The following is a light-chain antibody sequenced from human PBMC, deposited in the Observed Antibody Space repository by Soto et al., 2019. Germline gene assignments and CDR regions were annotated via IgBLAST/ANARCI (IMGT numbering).Light chain of an antibody. CDR2: DVS. CDR1: SSDVGGYNY. V-gene: IGLV2-14*01. Sequence: LTQPASVSGSPGQSITISCTGTSSDVGGYNYVSWYQQHPGKAPKLMIYDVSNRPSGVSNRFSGSKSGNTASLTISGLQAEDEADYYCSSYTSSSTGVVFGGGTQLTVL. J-gene: IGLJ2*01. CDR3: SSYTSSSTGVV.